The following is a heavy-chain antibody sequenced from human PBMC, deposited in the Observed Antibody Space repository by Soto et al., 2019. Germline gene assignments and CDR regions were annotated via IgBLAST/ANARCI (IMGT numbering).Heavy chain of an antibody. CDR2: VYSNDKT. CDR1: GGSVSSNSYS. V-gene: IGHV4-39*01. D-gene: IGHD2-2*03. J-gene: IGHJ6*02. CDR3: ARLNGYCVSTKCHCYYGMDV. Sequence: QLQLQESGPGLVKPSETLSLTCTVSGGSVSSNSYSWGWVRQSPGKGLEWIATVYSNDKTYYNPSLLSRVTISVHTSKNEFSLRLNSVTAADTAVYYCARLNGYCVSTKCHCYYGMDVWGQGTTVTVSS.